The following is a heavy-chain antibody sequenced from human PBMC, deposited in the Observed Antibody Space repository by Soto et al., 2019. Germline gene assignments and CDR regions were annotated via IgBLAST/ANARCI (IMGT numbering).Heavy chain of an antibody. V-gene: IGHV3-33*01. Sequence: QVQLVESGGGVVQPGRSLRLSCAASGFTFSSYGMHWVRQAPGKGLEWVAVIWYDGSNKYYADSVKGRFTISRDNSKNTLYLQMNSLRAEDTAVYYCARVSVYDSSEIDYWGQGTLVTVSS. J-gene: IGHJ4*02. D-gene: IGHD3-22*01. CDR3: ARVSVYDSSEIDY. CDR1: GFTFSSYG. CDR2: IWYDGSNK.